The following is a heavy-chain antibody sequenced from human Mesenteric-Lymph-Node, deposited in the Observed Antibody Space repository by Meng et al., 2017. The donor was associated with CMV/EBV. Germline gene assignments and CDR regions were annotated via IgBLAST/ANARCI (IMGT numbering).Heavy chain of an antibody. D-gene: IGHD2-2*01. CDR3: ARDGEGVVVPAAKGLLDY. CDR2: IYYDGSP. J-gene: IGHJ4*02. Sequence: SETLSLTCTVSGGSISSTSYYWSWIRQPPGKGLEWIGYIYYDGSPFYNPSLKSRVTMSVDTSNNHFSLKLSSVTAADTAVYYCARDGEGVVVPAAKGLLDYWGQGTLVTVSS. V-gene: IGHV4-30-4*01. CDR1: GGSISSTSYY.